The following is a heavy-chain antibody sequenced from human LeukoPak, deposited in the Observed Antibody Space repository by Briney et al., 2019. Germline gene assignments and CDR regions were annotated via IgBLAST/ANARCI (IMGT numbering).Heavy chain of an antibody. J-gene: IGHJ4*02. Sequence: MSSETLSLTCTVSGGSISSYYWSWIRQPPGKGLEWIGYIYYSGSTNYNPSLKSRVTISVDTSKNQFSLKLSSVTAADTAVYYCARSPYLDYWGQGTLVTVSS. V-gene: IGHV4-59*01. CDR1: GGSISSYY. CDR2: IYYSGST. CDR3: ARSPYLDY.